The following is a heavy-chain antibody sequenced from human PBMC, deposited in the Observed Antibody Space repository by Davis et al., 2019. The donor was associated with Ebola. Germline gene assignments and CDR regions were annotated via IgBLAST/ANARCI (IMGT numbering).Heavy chain of an antibody. CDR1: GGSISSSNYY. Sequence: SETLSLTCTVSGGSISSSNYYWSWIRQHPGKGLEWIGYIYYSGSTYYNPSLKSRVTISVDTSKNQFSLKLSSVTAADTAVYYCARADWGDSYYYGMDVWGQGTTVTVSS. CDR2: IYYSGST. J-gene: IGHJ6*02. V-gene: IGHV4-31*03. CDR3: ARADWGDSYYYGMDV. D-gene: IGHD2-21*02.